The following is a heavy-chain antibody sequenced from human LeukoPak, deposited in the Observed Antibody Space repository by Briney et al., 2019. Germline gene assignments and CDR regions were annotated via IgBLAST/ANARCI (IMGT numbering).Heavy chain of an antibody. CDR1: RFTFSSYW. V-gene: IGHV3-7*01. J-gene: IGHJ4*02. Sequence: GGSLRLSCVASRFTFSSYWMSWVRQAPGKGLEWVANIKQDGSEKYYVDSVKGRFTISRDNAKNSLYLQMNSLRAEDTAVYYCARVYGSGSYDYFDYWGQGTLVTVSS. CDR2: IKQDGSEK. CDR3: ARVYGSGSYDYFDY. D-gene: IGHD3-10*01.